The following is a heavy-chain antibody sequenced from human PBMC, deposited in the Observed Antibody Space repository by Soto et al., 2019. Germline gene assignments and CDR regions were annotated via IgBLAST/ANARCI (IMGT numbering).Heavy chain of an antibody. CDR3: GTGSSWTKVES. CDR2: IIPIFVPA. D-gene: IGHD6-13*01. Sequence: QVQLMQSGAEVKKPGSSVKVSCKASGGTLSRAAISWVRQAPGQGLEWMGGIIPIFVPAIYAQKFRGRVSIIADESTRTAYMEMSSLRSEDTAVYYCGTGSSWTKVESWGQGTLVTVSS. CDR1: GGTLSRAA. V-gene: IGHV1-69*01. J-gene: IGHJ4*02.